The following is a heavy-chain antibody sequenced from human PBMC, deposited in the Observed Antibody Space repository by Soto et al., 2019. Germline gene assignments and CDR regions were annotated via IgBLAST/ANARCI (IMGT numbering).Heavy chain of an antibody. V-gene: IGHV1-2*04. Sequence: QVQLVQSGAEVKKPGASVKVSCKASGYTFTGYYMHWVRQAPGQGLERMGWINPNSGGTNYAQKFQGWVTMTRDTSISTAYMELSRLRSDDTAVYYCAREDHYDILSGYSNWFDPWGQGTLVTVSS. CDR3: AREDHYDILSGYSNWFDP. CDR1: GYTFTGYY. CDR2: INPNSGGT. D-gene: IGHD3-9*01. J-gene: IGHJ5*02.